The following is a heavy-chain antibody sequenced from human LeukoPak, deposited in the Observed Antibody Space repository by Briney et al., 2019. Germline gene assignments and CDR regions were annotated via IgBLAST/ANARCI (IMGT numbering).Heavy chain of an antibody. CDR1: GGSISSSGYY. CDR3: ARDPTAAGKGAWFDP. V-gene: IGHV4-39*02. D-gene: IGHD6-13*01. J-gene: IGHJ5*02. Sequence: SETLSLTCGVSGGSISSSGYYWGWIRQPPGKGLEWIGSIYYSGSTYYNPSLKSRVIISVDTSKNQFSLKLSSVAAADTAVYYCARDPTAAGKGAWFDPWGQGTLVTVSS. CDR2: IYYSGST.